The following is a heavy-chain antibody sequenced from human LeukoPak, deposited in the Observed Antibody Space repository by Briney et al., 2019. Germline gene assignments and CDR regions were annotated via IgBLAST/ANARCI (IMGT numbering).Heavy chain of an antibody. CDR1: VVSFGRYS. CDR2: IYFSGYT. J-gene: IGHJ4*02. V-gene: IGHV4-34*01. Sequence: PSQTLSLTCAVSVVSFGRYSWTWIRQSPGKGLECIGEIYFSGYTNYNPSLKSRVTMSVDTSKNQFSLKLASVTAADTAIYFCARVGSTPAKFDHWGQGTLVTVSS. D-gene: IGHD2-2*01. CDR3: ARVGSTPAKFDH.